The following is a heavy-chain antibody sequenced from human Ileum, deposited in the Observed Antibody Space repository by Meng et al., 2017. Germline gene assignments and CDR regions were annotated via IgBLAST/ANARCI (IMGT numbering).Heavy chain of an antibody. Sequence: GESLKISCEASGFVFSSNWMTWVRQAPGKGLEWVAFLNQDGSGKYYLDSVKGRFTISRDNGKNSLYLQMNRLRADDTAVYYCATVGDGYIYESRGSWGQGTLVTVSS. CDR1: GFVFSSNW. CDR2: LNQDGSGK. V-gene: IGHV3-7*01. J-gene: IGHJ4*02. CDR3: ATVGDGYIYESRGS. D-gene: IGHD5-18*01.